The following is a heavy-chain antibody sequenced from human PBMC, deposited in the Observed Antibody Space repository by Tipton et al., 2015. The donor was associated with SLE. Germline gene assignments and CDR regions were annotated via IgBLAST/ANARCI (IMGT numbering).Heavy chain of an antibody. CDR3: ARHGGRYCISTSCHTGFDY. V-gene: IGHV4-34*01. Sequence: LRLSCAVYGGSFSGYYWSWIRQPPGRGLEWIGEINHSGSTKYNPALKSRVTTSVDTSKNQFSLKLSSVTAADTAVYYCARHGGRYCISTSCHTGFDYWGQGALVTVAS. CDR2: INHSGST. J-gene: IGHJ4*02. CDR1: GGSFSGYY. D-gene: IGHD2-2*02.